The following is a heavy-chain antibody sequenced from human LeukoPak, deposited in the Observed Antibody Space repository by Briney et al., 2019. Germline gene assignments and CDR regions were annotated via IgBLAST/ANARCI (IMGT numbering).Heavy chain of an antibody. J-gene: IGHJ3*02. D-gene: IGHD3-10*01. CDR2: IYTSGST. CDR1: GGSISSYY. CDR3: ARDGPLLPWFGELWSGWAFDI. V-gene: IGHV4-4*07. Sequence: SETLSLTCTVSGGSISSYYWSWIRQPAGKGLEWIGRIYTSGSTNYNPSLKSRVTMSVGTSKNQFSLKLSSVTAADTAVYYCARDGPLLPWFGELWSGWAFDIWGQGTMVTVSS.